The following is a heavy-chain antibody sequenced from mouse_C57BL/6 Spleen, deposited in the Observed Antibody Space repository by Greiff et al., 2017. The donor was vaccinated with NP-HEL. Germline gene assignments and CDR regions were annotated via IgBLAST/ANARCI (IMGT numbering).Heavy chain of an antibody. CDR1: GFTFSDYY. J-gene: IGHJ4*01. CDR2: ISNGGGST. CDR3: ARHPDGYYGGNAMDY. Sequence: EVKLMESGGGLVQPGGSLKLSCAASGFTFSDYYMYWVRQTPEKRLEWVAYISNGGGSTSYLDPVKGRFTISRDNAKNTLYLQMSRLKSEDTAMYYCARHPDGYYGGNAMDYWGQGTSVTVSS. D-gene: IGHD2-3*01. V-gene: IGHV5-12*01.